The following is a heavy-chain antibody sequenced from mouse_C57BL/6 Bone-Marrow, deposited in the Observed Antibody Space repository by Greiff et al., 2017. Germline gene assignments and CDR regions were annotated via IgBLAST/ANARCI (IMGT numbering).Heavy chain of an antibody. CDR3: ARGNWAWFAY. J-gene: IGHJ3*01. CDR2: INPGSGGT. D-gene: IGHD4-1*01. Sequence: VKLQESGAELVRPGTSVKVSCKASGYAFTNYLIEWVKQRPGQGLEWIGVINPGSGGTNYNEQFKGKATLTADKSSSNAYMQLSSLTSEDSAVYFWARGNWAWFAYWGRGTLVTVSA. V-gene: IGHV1-54*01. CDR1: GYAFTNYL.